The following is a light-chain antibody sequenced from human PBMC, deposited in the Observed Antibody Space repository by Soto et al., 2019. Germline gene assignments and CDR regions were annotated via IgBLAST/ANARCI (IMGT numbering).Light chain of an antibody. V-gene: IGKV3D-15*01. CDR3: QQYNNWPL. CDR2: GAS. Sequence: EIVMTQSPATLSVSPGETASLSCRASQSAGNFLAWYQQKPGQAPRLLIYGASTRATGIPARFSGSGSGTEFTLTISSLQSEDFAVYYCQQYNNWPLFGQGTKVDIK. J-gene: IGKJ1*01. CDR1: QSAGNF.